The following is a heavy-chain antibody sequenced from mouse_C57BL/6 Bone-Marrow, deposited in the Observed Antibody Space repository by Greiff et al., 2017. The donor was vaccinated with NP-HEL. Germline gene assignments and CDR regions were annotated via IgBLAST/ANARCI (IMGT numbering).Heavy chain of an antibody. J-gene: IGHJ2*01. V-gene: IGHV5-6*01. D-gene: IGHD1-1*01. CDR3: ARPMGYYGSSYDFDY. Sequence: EVMLVESGGDLVKPGGSLKLSCAASGFTFSSYGMSWVRQTPDKRLEWVATISSGGSYTYYPDSVKGRFTISRDNAKNTLYLQMSSLKSEYTAMYYCARPMGYYGSSYDFDYWGQGTTLTVSS. CDR2: ISSGGSYT. CDR1: GFTFSSYG.